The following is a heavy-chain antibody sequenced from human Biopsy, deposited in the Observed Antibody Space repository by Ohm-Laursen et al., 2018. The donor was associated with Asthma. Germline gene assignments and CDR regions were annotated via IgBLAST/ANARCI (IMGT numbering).Heavy chain of an antibody. CDR1: GGSINNFY. J-gene: IGHJ4*02. Sequence: SDTLSPTCAVSGGSINNFYWSWIRPPPGKGLESIGHVYYSGSTNYNPSPKSRVTISIDASKNQFSLKLTSVTAADTAVYYCARGVDRVTGLLDHFDSWGQVTLVTVSS. D-gene: IGHD2-21*02. V-gene: IGHV4-59*07. CDR3: ARGVDRVTGLLDHFDS. CDR2: VYYSGST.